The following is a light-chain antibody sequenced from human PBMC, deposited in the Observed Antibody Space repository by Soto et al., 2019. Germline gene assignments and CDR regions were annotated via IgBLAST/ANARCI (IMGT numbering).Light chain of an antibody. J-gene: IGKJ2*01. CDR1: QSVSST. V-gene: IGKV3-15*01. CDR3: QQYNNWPLYT. CDR2: GAS. Sequence: EIVMTQSPATLSVSPGDRATLSCRASQSVSSTLAWYQQKPGQAHSLLIYGASTRATGIPARFSGSGSGTEFTLTISSLQSEDFAVYYCQQYNNWPLYTFGQGTKLEIK.